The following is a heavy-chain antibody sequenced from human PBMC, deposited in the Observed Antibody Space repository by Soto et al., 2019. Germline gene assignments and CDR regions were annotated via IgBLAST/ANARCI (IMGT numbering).Heavy chain of an antibody. CDR3: ARDRLELWENWLDP. CDR2: IYYSGST. V-gene: IGHV4-59*01. Sequence: SETLSLTCTVSGGSFSSYYWSWIRQPPGKGLEWIGYIYYSGSTNYNPSLKSRVTISVDTSKNQFSLKLKSVTAADTAVYFCARDRLELWENWLDPWGQGTLATVST. CDR1: GGSFSSYY. J-gene: IGHJ5*02. D-gene: IGHD1-7*01.